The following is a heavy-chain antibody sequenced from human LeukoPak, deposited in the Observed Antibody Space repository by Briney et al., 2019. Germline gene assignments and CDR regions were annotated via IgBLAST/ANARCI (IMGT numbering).Heavy chain of an antibody. D-gene: IGHD6-13*01. Sequence: GGSLRLSCAASGFTFGSSAMSWVRQAPGKGPEWVSTFSRSGPDTYYADSVKGRFTIFRDNSNNTLYLQMNSLRAEDTAVYYCAKGSLGSWYYFDYWGQGTLVTVSS. CDR3: AKGSLGSWYYFDY. V-gene: IGHV3-23*01. CDR2: FSRSGPDT. CDR1: GFTFGSSA. J-gene: IGHJ4*02.